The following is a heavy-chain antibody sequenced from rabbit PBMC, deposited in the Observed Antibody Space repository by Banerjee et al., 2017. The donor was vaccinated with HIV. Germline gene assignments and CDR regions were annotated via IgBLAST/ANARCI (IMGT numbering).Heavy chain of an antibody. V-gene: IGHV1S40*01. D-gene: IGHD8-1*01. Sequence: QSLEESGGDLVKPGGSLTLTCTASGFSFNNSYWICWVRQAPGKGLEWIACIYAASSEYTHYASWTKGRFTISKTSSTTVTLQMTSLTAADTATYFCARDTGSYYNLWGPGTLVTVS. CDR2: IYAASSEYT. CDR1: GFSFNNSYW. J-gene: IGHJ4*01. CDR3: ARDTGSYYNL.